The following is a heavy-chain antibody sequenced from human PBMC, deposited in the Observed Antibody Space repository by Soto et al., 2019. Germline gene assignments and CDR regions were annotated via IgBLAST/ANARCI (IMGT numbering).Heavy chain of an antibody. V-gene: IGHV1-46*01. CDR3: ARDGGLLTASWHYDL. CDR2: INPRTGST. Sequence: QVQLLQSGADVQKPGTSVKVSSKAAGYSFTNYCMYWVRQAPGQGLEWMGRINPRTGSTRDAQKYQDRVTLTRDTSTTTVYMELSTLRSVDTAVYYCARDGGLLTASWHYDLWGPGTLVTVSS. CDR1: GYSFTNYC. J-gene: IGHJ2*01. D-gene: IGHD2-15*01.